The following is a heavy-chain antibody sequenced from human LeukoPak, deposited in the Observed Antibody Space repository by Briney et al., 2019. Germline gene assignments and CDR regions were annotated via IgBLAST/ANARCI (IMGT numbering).Heavy chain of an antibody. Sequence: PSETLSLTCTVSGGSISNYYWSWIRQPPGKGLEWIAYIYYNGITNYNPSLKSRVTISVDTSKNQFSLELSSVTASDTAVYYCARLSAAAGVWAFDIWGQGTLVTVSS. CDR1: GGSISNYY. V-gene: IGHV4-59*08. J-gene: IGHJ3*02. CDR3: ARLSAAAGVWAFDI. CDR2: IYYNGIT. D-gene: IGHD6-13*01.